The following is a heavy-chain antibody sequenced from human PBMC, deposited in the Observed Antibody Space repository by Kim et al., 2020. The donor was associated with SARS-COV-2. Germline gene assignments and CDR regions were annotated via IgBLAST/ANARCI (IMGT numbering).Heavy chain of an antibody. CDR3: AKIISYYYGMDV. CDR1: GGSISSSSYY. D-gene: IGHD3-10*01. Sequence: SETLSLTYTVSGGSISSSSYYWGWIRQPPGKGLEWIGSIYYSGSTYYNPSLKSRVTISVDTSKNQFSLKLSSVTAADTAVYYCAKIISYYYGMDVWGQGTTVTVSS. CDR2: IYYSGST. J-gene: IGHJ6*02. V-gene: IGHV4-39*01.